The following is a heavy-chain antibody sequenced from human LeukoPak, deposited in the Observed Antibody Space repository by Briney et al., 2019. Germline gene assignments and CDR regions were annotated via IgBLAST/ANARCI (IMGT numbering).Heavy chain of an antibody. V-gene: IGHV3-23*01. J-gene: IGHJ4*02. Sequence: GGSLRLSCAASGFTFTTYAMSWVRQAPGKGLEWVSAISGSGGSTYYADSVKGRVTISRDNSKNTLYLQMNSLRAEDTAVYYCARRCYDSSGFDYWGQGALVTVSS. CDR1: GFTFTTYA. D-gene: IGHD3-22*01. CDR2: ISGSGGST. CDR3: ARRCYDSSGFDY.